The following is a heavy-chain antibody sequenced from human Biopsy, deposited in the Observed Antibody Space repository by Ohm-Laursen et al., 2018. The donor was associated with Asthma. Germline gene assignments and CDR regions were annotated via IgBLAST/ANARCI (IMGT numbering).Heavy chain of an antibody. CDR3: ARIPRRSGSYFVDY. V-gene: IGHV4-31*03. CDR2: IHHSGTS. J-gene: IGHJ4*02. CDR1: GDSITSGGCC. D-gene: IGHD3-22*01. Sequence: TLSLTCTASGDSITSGGCCWNWIRQHPGKGLEWIGYIHHSGTSYFNPSLKSRASFSRDTSKNQFSLRLSSVTAADTAMYYCARIPRRSGSYFVDYWGQGTLVTVSS.